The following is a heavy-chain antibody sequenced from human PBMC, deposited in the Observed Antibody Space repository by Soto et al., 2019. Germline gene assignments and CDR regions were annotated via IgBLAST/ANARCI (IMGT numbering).Heavy chain of an antibody. V-gene: IGHV3-15*07. CDR2: IKSKTDGGTT. Sequence: PGGSLRLSCAASGFTFSNAWMNWVRQAPGKGLEWVGRIKSKTDGGTTDYAAPVKGRFTISRDDSKNTLYLQMNSLKTEDTAVYCCTTVGRIAAAGSSYYYYYGMDVWGQGTTVTVS. CDR1: GFTFSNAW. CDR3: TTVGRIAAAGSSYYYYYGMDV. J-gene: IGHJ6*02. D-gene: IGHD6-13*01.